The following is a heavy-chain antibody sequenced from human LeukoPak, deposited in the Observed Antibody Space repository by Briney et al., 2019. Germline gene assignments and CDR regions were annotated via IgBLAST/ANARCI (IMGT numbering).Heavy chain of an antibody. D-gene: IGHD3-3*01. CDR1: GFTFSSYA. V-gene: IGHV3-23*01. CDR3: AKKRTYYDSWSGFAMDY. J-gene: IGHJ4*02. CDR2: ISGSGAGT. Sequence: WGSLRLSCAASGFTFSSYAMSWVRQAPGKGLEWVSAISGSGAGTYYADSVKGRFTVSRDNPKNTLYLQMTSLGAEDTAVYYCAKKRTYYDSWSGFAMDYWGQGALVTVSS.